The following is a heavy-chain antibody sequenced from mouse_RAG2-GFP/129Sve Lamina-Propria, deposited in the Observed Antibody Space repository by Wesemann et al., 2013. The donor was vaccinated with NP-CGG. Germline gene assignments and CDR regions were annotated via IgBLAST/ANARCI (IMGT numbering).Heavy chain of an antibody. CDR1: GFTFSSYA. J-gene: IGHJ2*01. Sequence: ESRGGLVKPGGSLKLSCAASGFTFSSYAMSWVRQTPEKRLEWVATISDGGSYTYYPDNVKGRFTISRDNAKNNLYLQMSHLKSEDTAMYYCARETGSFDYWGQGTTLTVSS. V-gene: IGHV5-4*01. CDR2: ISDGGSYT. D-gene: IGHD2-2*01. CDR3: ARETGSFDY.